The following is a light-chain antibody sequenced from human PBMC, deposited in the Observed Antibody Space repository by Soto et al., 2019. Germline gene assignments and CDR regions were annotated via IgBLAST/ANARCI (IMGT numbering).Light chain of an antibody. CDR2: YDS. CDR1: NIGSKS. J-gene: IGLJ2*01. CDR3: QVWDSSSDHLVV. Sequence: SSELTQPPSVSVAPGKTARITCGGNNIGSKSVHWYQQKPGQAPVLVIYYDSDRPSGIPERFSGSTSGNTATLTISRVEAGDDADYYCQVWDSSSDHLVVFGGGTKLTVL. V-gene: IGLV3-21*04.